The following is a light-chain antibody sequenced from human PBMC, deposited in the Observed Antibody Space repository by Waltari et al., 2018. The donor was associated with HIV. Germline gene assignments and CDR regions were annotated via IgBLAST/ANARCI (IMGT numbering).Light chain of an antibody. V-gene: IGLV1-44*01. CDR2: ANH. CDR3: ATWDASLSGPV. J-gene: IGLJ2*01. Sequence: QSELTQPPSASVTPGQRVTISCSGSSSNIGSYTVNWYQQLPGTAPKLLIYANHQRPSGVPDRFSGSQSDTSASLAIGGLQSEDEADYYCATWDASLSGPVFGGGTKLTVL. CDR1: SSNIGSYT.